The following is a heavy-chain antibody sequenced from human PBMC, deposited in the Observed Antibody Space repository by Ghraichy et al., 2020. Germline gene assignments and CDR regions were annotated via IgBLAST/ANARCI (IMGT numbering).Heavy chain of an antibody. CDR2: IDSDGSNT. V-gene: IGHV3-74*01. J-gene: IGHJ3*01. Sequence: ETLSLTCAASGFTFSSYWIHWVRQPPGKGLVWVSRIDSDGSNTIYADSVKGRFTISRDNARNTLYLQMNSLRAEDTALYYCARGGASHGFDFWGQGTMVTVSS. CDR1: GFTFSSYW. D-gene: IGHD2-2*01. CDR3: ARGGASHGFDF.